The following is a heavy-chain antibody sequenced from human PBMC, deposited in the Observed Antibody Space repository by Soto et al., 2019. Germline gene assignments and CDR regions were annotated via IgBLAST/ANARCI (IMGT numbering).Heavy chain of an antibody. D-gene: IGHD3-10*01. V-gene: IGHV1-18*01. J-gene: IGHJ4*02. Sequence: QIQLVQSGPEVKKPGASVRVSCWTSGYTFTSYGFTWVRQAPGQGLEWMGWISGYHGTTKYAQKFQGRVTMTTDTSTSTGYMELRSLRSDDTAVYYCARDRMSSGSYYLFHWGQGTLVTVSS. CDR2: ISGYHGTT. CDR3: ARDRMSSGSYYLFH. CDR1: GYTFTSYG.